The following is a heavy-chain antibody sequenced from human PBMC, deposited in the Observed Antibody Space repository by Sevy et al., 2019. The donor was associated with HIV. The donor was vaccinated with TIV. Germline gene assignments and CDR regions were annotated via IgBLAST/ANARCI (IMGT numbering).Heavy chain of an antibody. J-gene: IGHJ6*02. CDR2: INPNSGGT. CDR1: GYTFTGYY. Sequence: ASVKVSCKASGYTFTGYYMHWVRQAPGQGLEWMGWINPNSGGTNYAQKFQGRVTMTRDTSISTAYMELSRLRSDDTAVYYCARDSNVDYYYYGMDVSGQGTTVTVSS. V-gene: IGHV1-2*02. CDR3: ARDSNVDYYYYGMDV.